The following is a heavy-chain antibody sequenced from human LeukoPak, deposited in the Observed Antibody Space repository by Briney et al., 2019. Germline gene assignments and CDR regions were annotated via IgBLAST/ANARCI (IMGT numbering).Heavy chain of an antibody. CDR1: GGSISSGGYS. D-gene: IGHD6-13*01. CDR2: IYHSGST. V-gene: IGHV4-30-2*01. CDR3: ARGRRSSSWYLGSDY. Sequence: KVSETLSLTCAVSGGSISSGGYSWSWIRQPPGKGLEWIGYIYHSGSTYYNPSPKSRVTISVDRSKNQFSLKLSSVTAADTAVYYCARGRRSSSWYLGSDYWGQGTLVTVSS. J-gene: IGHJ4*02.